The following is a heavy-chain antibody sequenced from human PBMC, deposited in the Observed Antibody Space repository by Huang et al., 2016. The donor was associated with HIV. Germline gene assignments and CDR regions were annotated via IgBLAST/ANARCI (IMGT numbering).Heavy chain of an antibody. V-gene: IGHV5-51*01. CDR2: IFPDDSDT. Sequence: VQLVQSGAEVKKPGESLKISCKGSGYSFSSYWIAWVRQMPGKGLEWMGFIFPDDSDTPYSPSFEGQVTISADKSIGTAYLQWSSLKASDTAMYYCARRFSSSSGYFDYWGQGSLVTVSS. CDR3: ARRFSSSSGYFDY. J-gene: IGHJ4*02. D-gene: IGHD6-6*01. CDR1: GYSFSSYW.